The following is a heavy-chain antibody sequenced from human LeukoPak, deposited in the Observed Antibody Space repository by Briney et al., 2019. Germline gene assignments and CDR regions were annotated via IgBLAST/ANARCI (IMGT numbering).Heavy chain of an antibody. D-gene: IGHD7-27*01. J-gene: IGHJ4*02. V-gene: IGHV4-61*01. CDR1: DDSISSGSYY. Sequence: PSETLSLTCTVSDDSISSGSYYWSWIRQPSGKGLDWIGEINHAGVPSYNPSLKSRVTIFLDTSKNQFSLNLTSVTAADTAVYYCARGLIPAGETLGHWGQGTLVTVSS. CDR2: INHAGVP. CDR3: ARGLIPAGETLGH.